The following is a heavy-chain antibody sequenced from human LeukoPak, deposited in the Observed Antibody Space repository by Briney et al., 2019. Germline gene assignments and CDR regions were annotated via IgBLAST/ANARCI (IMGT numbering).Heavy chain of an antibody. J-gene: IGHJ4*02. CDR3: AREFDY. CDR1: GGSITSSSYY. CDR2: IYYSRST. V-gene: IGHV4-39*01. Sequence: PSETLSLTCTVSGGSITSSSYYWGWIRQPPGKGLEWIRSIYYSRSTYYNPSRKSRVTISIDTSKNQLSLKLRSVTAPDTAVYYCAREFDYWGRGTLVTVSS.